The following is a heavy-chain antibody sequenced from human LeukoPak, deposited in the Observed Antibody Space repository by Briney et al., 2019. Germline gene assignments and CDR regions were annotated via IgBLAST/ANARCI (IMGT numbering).Heavy chain of an antibody. V-gene: IGHV3-21*01. J-gene: IGHJ4*02. D-gene: IGHD6-19*01. CDR1: GFTFSSYS. CDR3: ARAPVKVAVAGIYYFDY. Sequence: GGSLRLSCAASGFTFSSYSMNWVRQAPGKWLEWVSSISSSSSYIYYADSVKGRFTISRDNAKNSLYLQMNSLRAEDTAVYYCARAPVKVAVAGIYYFDYWGQGTLVTVSS. CDR2: ISSSSSYI.